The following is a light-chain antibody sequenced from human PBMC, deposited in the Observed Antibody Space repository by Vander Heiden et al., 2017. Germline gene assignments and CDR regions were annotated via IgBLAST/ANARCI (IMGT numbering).Light chain of an antibody. CDR1: SSNIGSNY. CDR2: RNN. CDR3: AAWDDSLSGPLRV. J-gene: IGLJ1*01. Sequence: QSVLSQPPSASGTPGPRVTISCSGSSSNIGSNYVYWYQQHPETAPKLLIYRNNQRPSGVPDRFSGSKAGNSASLAISGLRAEDEADYYYAAWDDSLSGPLRVFGTGTKVTVL. V-gene: IGLV1-47*01.